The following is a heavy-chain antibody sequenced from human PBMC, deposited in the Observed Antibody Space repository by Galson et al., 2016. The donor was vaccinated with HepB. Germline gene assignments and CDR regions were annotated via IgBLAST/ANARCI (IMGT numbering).Heavy chain of an antibody. J-gene: IGHJ3*02. D-gene: IGHD2-15*01. CDR2: IGAAGDT. CDR1: GFTVSSNY. Sequence: SLRLSCAASGFTVSSNYMSWVRQATGKGLEWVSAIGAAGDTYYPGSVKGRFTISRENANNSLYLHMNSLRAGNTAVYYCAREGGCSGGRCHNAAFDIWGQGTMVTVSS. V-gene: IGHV3-13*01. CDR3: AREGGCSGGRCHNAAFDI.